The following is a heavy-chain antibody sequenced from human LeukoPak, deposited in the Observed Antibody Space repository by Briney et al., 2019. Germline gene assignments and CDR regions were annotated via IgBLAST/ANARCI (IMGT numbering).Heavy chain of an antibody. Sequence: GGSLRLSCSASEFTFSSYAMNWVRQAPGKGLEWVSGISGGGDRTYCADSVKGRFTISRDNSKSTLYLQMNSLRVEDTALYYCAKGDGINHYHWFDPWGQGTQVTVSS. J-gene: IGHJ5*02. CDR2: ISGGGDRT. V-gene: IGHV3-23*01. CDR1: EFTFSSYA. D-gene: IGHD2-21*02. CDR3: AKGDGINHYHWFDP.